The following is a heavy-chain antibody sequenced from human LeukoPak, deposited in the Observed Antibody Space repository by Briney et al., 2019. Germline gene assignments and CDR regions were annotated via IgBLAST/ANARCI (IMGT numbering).Heavy chain of an antibody. CDR2: FDPEDGET. J-gene: IGHJ6*02. CDR1: GYTLTELS. CDR3: VARAFGELFLPPNLPYGMDV. V-gene: IGHV1-24*01. D-gene: IGHD3-10*01. Sequence: SVKVSCKVSGYTLTELSMHWVQQAPGKGLEWMGGFDPEDGETIYAQKFQGRVTMTEDTSTDTAYMELSSLRSEDTAVYYCVARAFGELFLPPNLPYGMDVWGQGTTVTVSS.